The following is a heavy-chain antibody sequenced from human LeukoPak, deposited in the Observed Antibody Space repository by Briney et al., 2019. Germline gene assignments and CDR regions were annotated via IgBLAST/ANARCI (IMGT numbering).Heavy chain of an antibody. D-gene: IGHD1-1*01. V-gene: IGHV4-61*02. J-gene: IGHJ4*02. CDR1: GVSISSGSYY. Sequence: SETLSLTCTVSGVSISSGSYYWVWIRQPAGRGLEWIGRIYTTGSTNYNPSFKSRVTISVDTSKNQFSLKLSSVTAADTAVYYCAGGAQPFDNWGQGTLVTVSS. CDR3: AGGAQPFDN. CDR2: IYTTGST.